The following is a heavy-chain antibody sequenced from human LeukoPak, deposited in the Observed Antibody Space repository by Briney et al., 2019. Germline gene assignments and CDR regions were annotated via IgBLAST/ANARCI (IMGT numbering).Heavy chain of an antibody. CDR3: ARRYSSSWYAFDI. CDR1: GFTFSSYW. D-gene: IGHD6-13*01. V-gene: IGHV3-74*01. J-gene: IGHJ3*02. Sequence: GGSLRLSXAASGFTFSSYWMHWVRQAPGKGLVWVSRINSDGSSTSYADSVKGRFTISRDNAKNTLYLQMNSLRAEDTAVYYCARRYSSSWYAFDIWGQGTMVTVSS. CDR2: INSDGSST.